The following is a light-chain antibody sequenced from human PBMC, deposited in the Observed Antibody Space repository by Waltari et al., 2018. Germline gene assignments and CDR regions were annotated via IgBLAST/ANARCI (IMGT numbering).Light chain of an antibody. CDR1: QDISIW. J-gene: IGKJ4*01. CDR3: QQANTFPLT. V-gene: IGKV1-12*01. CDR2: DAS. Sequence: DIQMNQSPTSVSASVGDRASITCRASQDISIWVAWYQQQPGKAPKFLIYDASTLQSGVPSRFSGRGSGTDFTLTISSLQPEDFATYYCQQANTFPLTFGGGTKVEMK.